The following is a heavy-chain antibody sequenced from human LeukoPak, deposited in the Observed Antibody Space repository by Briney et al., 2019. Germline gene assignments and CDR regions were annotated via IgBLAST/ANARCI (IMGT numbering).Heavy chain of an antibody. CDR1: GYTFTGYY. V-gene: IGHV1-2*02. D-gene: IGHD6-19*01. J-gene: IGHJ4*02. CDR2: INPNSGGT. CDR3: ARDKSSGWYTRPSH. Sequence: ASVKVSCKASGYTFTGYYMHWVRQAPGQGLEWMGWINPNSGGTNYAQKFQGRVTMTRDTSISTAYMELSRLRSDDTAVYYCARDKSSGWYTRPSHWGQGTLVTVSS.